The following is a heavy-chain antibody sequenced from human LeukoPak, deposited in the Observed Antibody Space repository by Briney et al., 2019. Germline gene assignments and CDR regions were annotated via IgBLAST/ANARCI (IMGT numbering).Heavy chain of an antibody. CDR1: GGSTRRGDYF. CDR3: ARENNDYGGKKAFDY. CDR2: IHYGGNT. D-gene: IGHD4-23*01. V-gene: IGHV4-30-4*01. J-gene: IGHJ4*02. Sequence: PSQTLSLTCAVSGGSTRRGDYFWSWIRQPPGKGLEWIGQIHYGGNTYNNPSLKSRVSISVDPSKTQFSLKLSSVTAAGPAVYYCARENNDYGGKKAFDYWGQGTLVTVSS.